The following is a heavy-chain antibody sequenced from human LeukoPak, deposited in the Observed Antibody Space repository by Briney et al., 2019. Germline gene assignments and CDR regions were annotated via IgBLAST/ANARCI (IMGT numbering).Heavy chain of an antibody. CDR2: IYTGGKT. Sequence: PGGSLRLSCAASGFTFSSYAMSWVRQAPGKGLEWVSVIYTGGKTYYADSVKGRFTISRDNSKNTLYLQMNSLRVEDTAVYYCAKSPGTYSYFYAMDVWGQGNTVTVSS. CDR3: AKSPGTYSYFYAMDV. J-gene: IGHJ6*02. CDR1: GFTFSSYA. V-gene: IGHV3-66*01. D-gene: IGHD1-26*01.